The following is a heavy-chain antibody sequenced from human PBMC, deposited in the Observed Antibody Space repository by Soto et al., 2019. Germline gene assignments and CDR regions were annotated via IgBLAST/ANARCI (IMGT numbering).Heavy chain of an antibody. CDR2: INPSGGST. CDR1: GSTFTSYY. J-gene: IGHJ3*02. CDR3: ARSSPRIDAFDI. V-gene: IGHV1-46*01. Sequence: ASVKVSCQASGSTFTSYYMHWVRQAPGQGLEWMGIINPSGGSTSYAQKFQGRVTMTRDTSTSTVYMELSSLRSEDTAVYYCARSSPRIDAFDIWGQGTMVTVSS.